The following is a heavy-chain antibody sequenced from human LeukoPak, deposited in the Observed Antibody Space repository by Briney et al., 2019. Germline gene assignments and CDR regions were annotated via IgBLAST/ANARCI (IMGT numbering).Heavy chain of an antibody. V-gene: IGHV3-48*01. Sequence: DSVKGRFTISRDNAKNSLYLQMNSLRAEDTAVYYCARDGGFGELLSYYMDVWGKGTTVTISS. CDR3: ARDGGFGELLSYYMDV. J-gene: IGHJ6*03. D-gene: IGHD3-10*01.